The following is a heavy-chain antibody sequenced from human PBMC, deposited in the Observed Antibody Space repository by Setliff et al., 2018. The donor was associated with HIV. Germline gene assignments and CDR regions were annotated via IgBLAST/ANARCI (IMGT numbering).Heavy chain of an antibody. CDR1: GGSMSSYY. Sequence: PSETLSLTCAVSGGSMSSYYWSWIRQTPGRGLEWIGYIYASGSTKYNPSLESRVTISVDTSKNQFSLNLNSVTAADAAVYFCARAREGWKPFAFDYWGQGTLVTVSS. J-gene: IGHJ4*02. CDR2: IYASGST. CDR3: ARAREGWKPFAFDY. D-gene: IGHD1-1*01. V-gene: IGHV4-4*08.